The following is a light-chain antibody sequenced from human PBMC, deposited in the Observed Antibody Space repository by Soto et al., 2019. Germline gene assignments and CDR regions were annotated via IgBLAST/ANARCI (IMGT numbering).Light chain of an antibody. V-gene: IGLV2-14*01. CDR1: SSDVGGYDF. Sequence: QSALTQPASVSGSPGQSITISCTGTSSDVGGYDFVSWYQQHPGKAPKLMIYEVNNRPLGVSNRFSGSKSGNTASLTISGLEAEDEADYYCSSWTSSATQVLGGGTKLTVL. CDR2: EVN. J-gene: IGLJ3*02. CDR3: SSWTSSATQV.